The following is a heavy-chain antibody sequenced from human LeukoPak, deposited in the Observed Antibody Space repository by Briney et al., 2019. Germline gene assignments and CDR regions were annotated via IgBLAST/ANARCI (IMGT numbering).Heavy chain of an antibody. V-gene: IGHV3-23*01. D-gene: IGHD2-15*01. Sequence: PGGSLRLSCAASGFTVRSNYMSWVRQAPGKGLEWVSAISGSGGSTYYADSVKGRFTISRDNSKNTLYLQMNSLRAEDTAVYYCAKDIVVVVAATFFDYWGQGTLVTVSS. CDR3: AKDIVVVVAATFFDY. CDR2: ISGSGGST. CDR1: GFTVRSNY. J-gene: IGHJ4*02.